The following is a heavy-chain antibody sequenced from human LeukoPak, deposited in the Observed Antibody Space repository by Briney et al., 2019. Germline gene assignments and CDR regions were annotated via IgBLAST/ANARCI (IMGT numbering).Heavy chain of an antibody. CDR1: GFTFSSYG. V-gene: IGHV3-30*18. Sequence: PGGSLRLSCAASGFTFSSYGMHWVRQAPGKGLEWVALIPYDGSNKYYADSVKGRFTISRDNSKNTLYLQMNSLRAEDTAVYSCAKVGYSSGWYWYFDYWGQGTLVTVSS. J-gene: IGHJ4*02. D-gene: IGHD6-19*01. CDR3: AKVGYSSGWYWYFDY. CDR2: IPYDGSNK.